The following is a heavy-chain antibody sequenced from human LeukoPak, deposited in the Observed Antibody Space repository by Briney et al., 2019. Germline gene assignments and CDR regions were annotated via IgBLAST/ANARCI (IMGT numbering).Heavy chain of an antibody. CDR2: IIPIFGTA. J-gene: IGHJ4*02. D-gene: IGHD6-6*01. Sequence: SVKVSCKASGYTFTSYDINWVRQATGQGLEWMGGIIPIFGTANYAQKFQGRVTITTDESTSTAYMELSSLRSEDTAVYYCARGRYSSSAPDYWGQGTLVTVSS. CDR3: ARGRYSSSAPDY. CDR1: GYTFTSYD. V-gene: IGHV1-69*05.